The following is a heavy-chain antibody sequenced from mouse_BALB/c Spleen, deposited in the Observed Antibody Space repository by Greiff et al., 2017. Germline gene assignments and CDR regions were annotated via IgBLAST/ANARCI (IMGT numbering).Heavy chain of an antibody. V-gene: IGHV3-6*02. CDR3: ARDNGKDAMDY. CDR2: ISYDGSN. CDR1: GYSITSGYY. D-gene: IGHD2-1*01. J-gene: IGHJ4*01. Sequence: DVKLVESGPGLVKPSQSLSLTCSVTGYSITSGYYWNWIRQFPGNKLEWMGYISYDGSNNYNPSLKNRISITRDTSKNQFFLKLNSVTTEDTATYYCARDNGKDAMDYWGQGTSVTVSS.